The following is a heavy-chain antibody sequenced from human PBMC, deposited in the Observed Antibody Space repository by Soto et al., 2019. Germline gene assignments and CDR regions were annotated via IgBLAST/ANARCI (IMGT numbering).Heavy chain of an antibody. CDR2: VNPKRGDA. CDR1: GYKFSDYY. J-gene: IGHJ2*01. Sequence: QVLLVQSGAEMKKPGASVKVSYKASGYKFSDYYIHWVRQAPGQGLEWMGWVNPKRGDAIYAQKFQGWVTMTRDAAISTAYLELNRLSSDDTATYYCARDPGIPGRFWYFDLWGRGTLITVSS. CDR3: ARDPGIPGRFWYFDL. V-gene: IGHV1-2*04. D-gene: IGHD3-3*01.